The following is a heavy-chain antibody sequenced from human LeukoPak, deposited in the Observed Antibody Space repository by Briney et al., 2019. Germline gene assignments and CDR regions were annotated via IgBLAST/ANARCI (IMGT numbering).Heavy chain of an antibody. CDR3: AGTEILTGYYSLDY. J-gene: IGHJ4*02. CDR2: ISAYNGNT. V-gene: IGHV1-18*04. CDR1: GYTFTGYY. Sequence: ASVKVSCKASGYTFTGYYMHWVRQAPGQGLEWMGWISAYNGNTNYAQKLQGRVTMTTDTSTSTAYMELRSLRSDDTAVYYCAGTEILTGYYSLDYWGQGTLVTVSS. D-gene: IGHD3-9*01.